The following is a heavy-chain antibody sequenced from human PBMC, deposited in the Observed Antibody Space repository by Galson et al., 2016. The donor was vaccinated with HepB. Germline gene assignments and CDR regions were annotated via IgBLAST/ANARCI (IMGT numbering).Heavy chain of an antibody. CDR1: GGSFSSYY. CDR2: TKHGGGT. D-gene: IGHD1-1*01. CDR3: ARGIDQAKTGH. Sequence: SETLSLTCAMSGGSFSSYYWSWIRQSPGKGLEWIGETKHGGGTNYNPSLKSRVTISIDTSTNQFSLKLNSVTAADTAVYYCARGIDQAKTGHWGQGALVTVSS. V-gene: IGHV4-34*01. J-gene: IGHJ4*02.